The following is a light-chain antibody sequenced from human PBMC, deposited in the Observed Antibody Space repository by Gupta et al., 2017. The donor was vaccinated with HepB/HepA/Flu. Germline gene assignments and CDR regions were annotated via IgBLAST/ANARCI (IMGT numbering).Light chain of an antibody. CDR2: NDA. J-gene: IGLJ1*01. V-gene: IGLV1-47*02. Sequence: QPVLTQPPSASGTPVQRVAISCSGSSSNVGRDNVYWYRQLPGTAPKLLIYNDARRPSGVPDRFSGSKSGTSASLAISGLRYEDEADYYCAAWDNSLSAYVFGTGTWVTVL. CDR3: AAWDNSLSAYV. CDR1: SSNVGRDN.